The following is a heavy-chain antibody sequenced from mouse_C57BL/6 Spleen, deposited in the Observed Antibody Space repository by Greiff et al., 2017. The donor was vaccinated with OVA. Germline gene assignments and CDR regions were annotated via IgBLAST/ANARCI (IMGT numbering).Heavy chain of an antibody. CDR1: GFSLTSYG. D-gene: IGHD2-2*01. CDR3: ANPYGYDGYYAMDY. Sequence: VQLQQSGPGLVQPSQSLSISCTVSGFSLTSYGVHWVRQSPGKGLEWLGVIWRGGSTDYNAAFMSSLCIPKDNPKSQVFFKMNSLQTDDTAIYYCANPYGYDGYYAMDYWGQGTSVTVSS. CDR2: IWRGGST. V-gene: IGHV2-5*01. J-gene: IGHJ4*01.